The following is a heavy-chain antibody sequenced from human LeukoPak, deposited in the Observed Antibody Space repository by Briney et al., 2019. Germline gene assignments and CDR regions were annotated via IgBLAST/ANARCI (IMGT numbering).Heavy chain of an antibody. Sequence: ASVKVSCKASGYTFTSYGISWVRQAPGQGLEWMGWISAYNGNTNYAQKLQGRVTMTTDTSTSTAYMELRSLRSDDTAVYYCARDHKVYYDYVWRSYRLDYWGQGTLVTVSS. J-gene: IGHJ4*02. V-gene: IGHV1-18*04. CDR2: ISAYNGNT. CDR1: GYTFTSYG. D-gene: IGHD3-16*02. CDR3: ARDHKVYYDYVWRSYRLDY.